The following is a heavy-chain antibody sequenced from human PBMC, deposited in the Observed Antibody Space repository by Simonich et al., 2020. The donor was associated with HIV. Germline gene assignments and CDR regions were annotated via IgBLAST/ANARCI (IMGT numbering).Heavy chain of an antibody. Sequence: QVQLVQSGVEVKKPGASVKVSCKASGYTFTSYGITWVRQAPGQGLEWMGWITASNGNTNYAQKFQGRVTMTADTSTTTAYMELRSLRSDDTAVYYCARGLDYYFDYWGQGTLVTVSS. CDR2: ITASNGNT. V-gene: IGHV1-18*01. CDR3: ARGLDYYFDY. J-gene: IGHJ4*02. CDR1: GYTFTSYG. D-gene: IGHD5-12*01.